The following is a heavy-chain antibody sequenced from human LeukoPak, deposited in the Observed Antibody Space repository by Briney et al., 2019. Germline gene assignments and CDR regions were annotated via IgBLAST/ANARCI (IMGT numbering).Heavy chain of an antibody. CDR3: ERGGTYGSGSDQHTSLDY. CDR2: VHASGSP. Sequence: SETLSLTCTVSLGSISRYYWSWIRQPAGKGLEWMGRVHASGSPSYNPSLESRVIISVDKSKNQFSLNLNSVTAADTAVYYCERGGTYGSGSDQHTSLDYWGQGTLVTVSS. V-gene: IGHV4-4*07. CDR1: LGSISRYY. J-gene: IGHJ4*02. D-gene: IGHD3-10*01.